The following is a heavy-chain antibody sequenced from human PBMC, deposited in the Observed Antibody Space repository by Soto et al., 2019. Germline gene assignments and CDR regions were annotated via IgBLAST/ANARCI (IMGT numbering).Heavy chain of an antibody. Sequence: GASVKVSCKASGGTFSSYAISWVRQAPGQGLEWMGGIIPIFGTANYAQKFQGRVTITADESTSTAYMELSSLRSEDTAVYYCARDHATVTTDYYYYGMDVWGQGTTVTVSS. CDR3: ARDHATVTTDYYYYGMDV. CDR1: GGTFSSYA. J-gene: IGHJ6*02. CDR2: IIPIFGTA. V-gene: IGHV1-69*13. D-gene: IGHD4-4*01.